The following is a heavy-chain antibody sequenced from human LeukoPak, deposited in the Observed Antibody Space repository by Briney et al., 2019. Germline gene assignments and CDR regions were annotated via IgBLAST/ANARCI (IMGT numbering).Heavy chain of an antibody. J-gene: IGHJ4*02. D-gene: IGHD2-15*01. CDR2: INPNSGGT. V-gene: IGHV1-2*02. CDR3: ARDPWYCSGGSCYSLKNRYYFDY. CDR1: VSTVTGYY. Sequence: GASVKLSCKASVSTVTGYYMHWLRRATGHRLEWMGWINPNSGGTNYAQKFQGRVTMTRDTVISTAYMEMSRLRSDETAVNYCARDPWYCSGGSCYSLKNRYYFDYWGQGTLVTVSS.